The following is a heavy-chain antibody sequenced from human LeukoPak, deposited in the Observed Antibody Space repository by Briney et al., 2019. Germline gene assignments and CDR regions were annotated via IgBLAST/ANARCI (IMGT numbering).Heavy chain of an antibody. CDR3: AREIRVTMVRGVLDY. Sequence: PGRSLRVSCAASGFTFSGYAMHWVRQAPGKGVEWVAVISYDGSNKYYADSVKGRFTISRDNSKNTLYVQMNSLRAEDTTVYYCAREIRVTMVRGVLDYWGQGTLVTVSS. CDR2: ISYDGSNK. V-gene: IGHV3-30-3*01. D-gene: IGHD3-10*01. CDR1: GFTFSGYA. J-gene: IGHJ4*02.